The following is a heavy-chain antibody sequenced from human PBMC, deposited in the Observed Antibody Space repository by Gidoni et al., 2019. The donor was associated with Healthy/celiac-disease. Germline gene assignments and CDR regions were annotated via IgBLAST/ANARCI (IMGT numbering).Heavy chain of an antibody. CDR2: IYHSGST. CDR1: GYSISGGYY. V-gene: IGHV4-38-2*02. J-gene: IGHJ4*02. Sequence: QVQLQESGPGLVKPSETLSLTCAVSGYSISGGYYWGWLRQPPGKGLDLIGSIYHSGSTYYTPSLKSRVTISVDTSKNQFSLKLSSVTAADTAVYYCARDGSYYDSSGYYDYWGQGTLVTVSS. CDR3: ARDGSYYDSSGYYDY. D-gene: IGHD3-22*01.